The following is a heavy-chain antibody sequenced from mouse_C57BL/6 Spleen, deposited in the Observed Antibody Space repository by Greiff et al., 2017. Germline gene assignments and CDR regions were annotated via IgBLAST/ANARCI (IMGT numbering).Heavy chain of an antibody. D-gene: IGHD2-3*01. Sequence: VQLQQSGPGLVQPSQSLSITCTVSGFSLTSYGVHWVRQSPGKGLEWLGVIWSGGSTDYNAAFISRLSISKDNSKSQVFFKMNSLQADDTAIYYCARKADGYYVPWYFDVWGTGTTVTVSS. CDR3: ARKADGYYVPWYFDV. J-gene: IGHJ1*03. CDR1: GFSLTSYG. CDR2: IWSGGST. V-gene: IGHV2-2*01.